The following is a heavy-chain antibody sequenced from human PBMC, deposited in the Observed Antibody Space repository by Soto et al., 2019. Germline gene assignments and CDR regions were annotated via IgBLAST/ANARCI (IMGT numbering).Heavy chain of an antibody. Sequence: SQTLSLTCAISAYRISSNSAAWNWISHSPSRGLEWLGRTYYRSKWYNDYAVSVKSRITINPDTSKNQFSLQLNSVTPDDTAVYYCARGSGLDAFDIWGQRTMVTVSS. V-gene: IGHV6-1*01. CDR2: TYYRSKWYN. J-gene: IGHJ3*02. CDR1: AYRISSNSAA. D-gene: IGHD5-12*01. CDR3: ARGSGLDAFDI.